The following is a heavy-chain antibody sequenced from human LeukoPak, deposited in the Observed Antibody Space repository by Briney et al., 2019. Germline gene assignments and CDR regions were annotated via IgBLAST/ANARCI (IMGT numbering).Heavy chain of an antibody. V-gene: IGHV3-30*02. Sequence: PGGSLRLSCAASGSTFSSYGMHWVRQAPGKGLEWVAFIRYDGSNKYYADSVKGRFTISRDNSKNTLYLQMNSLRAEDTAVYYCAKDFGYSYGYWYYYYYYMDVWGKGTTVTISS. D-gene: IGHD5-18*01. CDR2: IRYDGSNK. CDR1: GSTFSSYG. CDR3: AKDFGYSYGYWYYYYYYMDV. J-gene: IGHJ6*03.